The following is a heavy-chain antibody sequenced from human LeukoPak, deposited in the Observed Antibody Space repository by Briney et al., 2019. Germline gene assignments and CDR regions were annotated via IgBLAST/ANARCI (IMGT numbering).Heavy chain of an antibody. CDR1: GGSFSGDY. Sequence: SETLSLTCAVYGGSFSGDYWSWIRQPPGKGLEWIGEINHSGSTNYNPSLKSRVTISVDTSKNQFSLKLSSVTAADTAVYYCASSAMVRGVDYWGQGTLVTVSS. V-gene: IGHV4-34*01. CDR3: ASSAMVRGVDY. J-gene: IGHJ4*02. D-gene: IGHD3-10*01. CDR2: INHSGST.